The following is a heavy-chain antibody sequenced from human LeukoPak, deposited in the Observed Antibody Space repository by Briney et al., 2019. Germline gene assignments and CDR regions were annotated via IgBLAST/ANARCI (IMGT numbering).Heavy chain of an antibody. CDR2: IYYSGST. Sequence: PSETLSLTCTVSGGSISSSSYYWGWIRQPPGKGLEWIGSIYYSGSTYYNPSLKSRVTISVDTSKNQISLKLSSVTAADTAVYYCAVNLPTRDYWGQGTLVTVSS. J-gene: IGHJ4*02. CDR3: AVNLPTRDY. D-gene: IGHD2-2*01. CDR1: GGSISSSSYY. V-gene: IGHV4-39*01.